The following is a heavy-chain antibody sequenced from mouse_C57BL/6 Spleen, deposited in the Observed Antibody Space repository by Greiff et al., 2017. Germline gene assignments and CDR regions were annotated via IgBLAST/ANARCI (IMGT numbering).Heavy chain of an antibody. Sequence: VQLQQPGAELVRPGSSVKLSCKASGYTFTSYWMHWVKQRPIQGLEWIGNIDPSDSETHYNQKFKDKATLTVDKSSSTAYMQLSSLTSDDSAVYYCAREELAHYFDYWGQGTTLTVSS. J-gene: IGHJ2*01. V-gene: IGHV1-52*01. CDR1: GYTFTSYW. D-gene: IGHD4-1*01. CDR3: AREELAHYFDY. CDR2: IDPSDSET.